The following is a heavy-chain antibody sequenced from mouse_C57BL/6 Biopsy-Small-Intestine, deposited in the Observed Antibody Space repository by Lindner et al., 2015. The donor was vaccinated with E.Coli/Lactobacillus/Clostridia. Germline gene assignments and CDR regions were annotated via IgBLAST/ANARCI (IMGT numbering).Heavy chain of an antibody. CDR1: GYTFTSYD. CDR3: ARHEGGRRGYYFDY. CDR2: FYPGSGSI. J-gene: IGHJ2*01. Sequence: VQLQESGPELVKPGASVKLSCKASGYTFTSYDINWVKQRSGQGLEWIGWFYPGSGSIKYNEKFKDKATLTADKSSSTVYMELSRLTSEDSAVYFCARHEGGRRGYYFDYWGQGTTLTVSS. V-gene: IGHV1-62-2*01.